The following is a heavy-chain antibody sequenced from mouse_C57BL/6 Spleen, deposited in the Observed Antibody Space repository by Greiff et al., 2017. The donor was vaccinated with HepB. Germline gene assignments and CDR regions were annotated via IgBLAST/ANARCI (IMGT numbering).Heavy chain of an antibody. J-gene: IGHJ4*01. D-gene: IGHD1-1*01. CDR2: IRLKSDNYAT. V-gene: IGHV6-3*01. CDR1: GFTFSNYW. CDR3: TGLYYYGSSYGDYYAMDY. Sequence: EVQGVESGGGLVQPGGSMKLSCVASGFTFSNYWMNWVRQSPEKGLEWVAQIRLKSDNYATHYAESVKGRFTISRDDSKSSVYLQMNNLRAEDTGIYYCTGLYYYGSSYGDYYAMDYWGQGTSVTVSS.